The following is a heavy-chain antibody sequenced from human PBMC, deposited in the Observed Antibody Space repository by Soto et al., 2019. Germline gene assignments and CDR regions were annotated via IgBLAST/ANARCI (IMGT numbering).Heavy chain of an antibody. CDR3: ARTLGRPDCSSTSCYASIGAFDI. V-gene: IGHV1-18*01. CDR2: ISASNGNT. D-gene: IGHD2-2*01. CDR1: GYTFTSYG. J-gene: IGHJ3*02. Sequence: QVQLVQSGAEVKKPGASVKVSCKASGYTFTSYGISWVRQAPGQGLEWMGWISASNGNTNYAQKLQGRVTMTTDTATSTAYMELRSLRSDDTAVYYCARTLGRPDCSSTSCYASIGAFDIWGQGTMVTVSS.